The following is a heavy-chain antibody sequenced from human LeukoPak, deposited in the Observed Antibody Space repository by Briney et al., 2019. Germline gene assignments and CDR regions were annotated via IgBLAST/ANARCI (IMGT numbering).Heavy chain of an antibody. J-gene: IGHJ3*02. V-gene: IGHV3-7*01. CDR2: IKQDGSEK. CDR1: GFTFSSYW. CDR3: ARPDNRELFHDAFDI. Sequence: GGSLRLSCAASGFTFSSYWMSWVRQAPGKGLERVANIKQDGSEKYYVDSVKGRFTISRDNAKNSLYLQMNSLRAEDTAVYYCARPDNRELFHDAFDIWGQGTMVTVSS. D-gene: IGHD1-26*01.